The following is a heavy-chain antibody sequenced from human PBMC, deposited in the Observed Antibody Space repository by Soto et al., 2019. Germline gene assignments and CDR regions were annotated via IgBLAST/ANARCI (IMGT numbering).Heavy chain of an antibody. Sequence: QVQLQESGPGLVKPSETLSLTCTVSGRSIRSGGYYWSWIRQHPVKGLEWIGYIYYSGSTYYNPSLRSRVTMTVDTAKNQCSLKMDSVTAADSAVYYCASDWSTYYSDDAFAVWGQGSLVTVSS. CDR2: IYYSGST. D-gene: IGHD3-3*01. CDR3: ASDWSTYYSDDAFAV. V-gene: IGHV4-31*03. J-gene: IGHJ3*01. CDR1: GRSIRSGGYY.